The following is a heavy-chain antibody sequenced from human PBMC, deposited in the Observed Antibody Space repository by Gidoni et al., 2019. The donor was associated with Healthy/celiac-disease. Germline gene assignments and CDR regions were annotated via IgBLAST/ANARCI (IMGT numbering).Heavy chain of an antibody. CDR2: ISSNGGST. V-gene: IGHV3-64*01. CDR3: ARDWRDYYGSGENWFDP. J-gene: IGHJ5*02. Sequence: EVQLVESGGGLVQPGGSLRLSCAASGFTFSSYAMHWVRQAPGKGLEYVSAISSNGGSTYYANSVKGRFTISRDNSKNTLYLQMGSLRAEDMAVYYCARDWRDYYGSGENWFDPWGQGTLVTVSS. D-gene: IGHD3-10*01. CDR1: GFTFSSYA.